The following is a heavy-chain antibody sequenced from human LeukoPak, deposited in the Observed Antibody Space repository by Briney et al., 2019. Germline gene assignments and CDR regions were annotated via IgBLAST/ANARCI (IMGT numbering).Heavy chain of an antibody. CDR2: ISYDGSKK. CDR3: ARDYGNGGDYFDY. Sequence: GGSLRLSCAASGFTLSSYAMSWVRQAPGKGLEWVAVISYDGSKKYYADSVKGRFTISRDNSKNTLYLQMNSLRAEDTAVYYCARDYGNGGDYFDYWGQGTLVTVSS. J-gene: IGHJ4*02. CDR1: GFTLSSYA. V-gene: IGHV3-30-3*01. D-gene: IGHD7-27*01.